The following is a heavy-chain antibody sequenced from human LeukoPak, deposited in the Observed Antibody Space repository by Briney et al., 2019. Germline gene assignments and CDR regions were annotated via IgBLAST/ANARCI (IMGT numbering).Heavy chain of an antibody. V-gene: IGHV3-30*02. D-gene: IGHD6-13*01. J-gene: IGHJ3*02. Sequence: GGSLRLSCAASGFTFSNYDMHWVRQAPGKGLEWVAFIRYDGSNKYYADSVKGRFTISRDDSKNTLYLQMNSLRAEDTAVYYCAKDRYSTISAGGTLDIWGQGTMVTVSS. CDR1: GFTFSNYD. CDR3: AKDRYSTISAGGTLDI. CDR2: IRYDGSNK.